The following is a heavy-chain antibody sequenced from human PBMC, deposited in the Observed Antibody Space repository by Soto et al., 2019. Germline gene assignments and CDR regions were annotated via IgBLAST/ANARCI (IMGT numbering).Heavy chain of an antibody. CDR3: AIGSNGDYVGRAEYFQH. J-gene: IGHJ1*01. V-gene: IGHV4-31*03. Sequence: QVQLQESGPGLVKPSQTLSLTCTVSGGSISSGGYYWSWIRQHPGKGLEWIGYIYYSGSTYYNPSLKSRVTISVDTSKNQFSLKLSSVTAADTAVYYCAIGSNGDYVGRAEYFQHWGQGTLVTVSS. D-gene: IGHD4-17*01. CDR2: IYYSGST. CDR1: GGSISSGGYY.